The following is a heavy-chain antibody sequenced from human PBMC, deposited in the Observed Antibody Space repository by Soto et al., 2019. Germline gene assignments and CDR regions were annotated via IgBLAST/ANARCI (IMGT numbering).Heavy chain of an antibody. D-gene: IGHD1-26*01. CDR2: ISSSAGST. CDR3: ARVSLGASTIADYSYYGMDV. Sequence: EVQLLESGGALVQPGGSLRLSCAASGFTFSSYAMTWVRQAPGKGLEWVSGISSSAGSTHYADSVKGRSIISRDNSKSTLSLQINNLRAEDTAEYYCARVSLGASTIADYSYYGMDVWGQGTTVTVSS. CDR1: GFTFSSYA. V-gene: IGHV3-23*01. J-gene: IGHJ6*02.